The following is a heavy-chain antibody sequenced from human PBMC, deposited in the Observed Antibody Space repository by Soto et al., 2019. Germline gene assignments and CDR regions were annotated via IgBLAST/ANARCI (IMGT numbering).Heavy chain of an antibody. V-gene: IGHV4-39*01. CDR1: CGSIISSSYY. D-gene: IGHD7-27*01. CDR3: ARHGDVPFDY. J-gene: IGHJ4*02. CDR2: IYYSGST. Sequence: PSETLSPTCTFSCGSIISSSYYWGWIRQPPGKGLKWIGSIYYSGSTYYNPSLKSRVTISVDTSKNQFSLKLSSVTAADTAVYYCARHGDVPFDYWGQGTLVTVSS.